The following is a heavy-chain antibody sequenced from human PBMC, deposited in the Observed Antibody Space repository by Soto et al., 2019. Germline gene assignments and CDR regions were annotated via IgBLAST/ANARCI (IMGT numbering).Heavy chain of an antibody. CDR2: IGAADDP. V-gene: IGHV3-13*05. CDR1: GFTFSAYD. CDR3: VRERKQWQTNRVYNYGLDV. Sequence: EVQLVESGGGVVQPGESLRLSCAASGFTFSAYDMHWVRQTTGKGLEWVSAIGAADDPYYLGSVKGRFTISRENAKTSMYLQMNSLRAEDTGIYYCVRERKQWQTNRVYNYGLDVWGQGTTVTVSS. J-gene: IGHJ6*02. D-gene: IGHD6-19*01.